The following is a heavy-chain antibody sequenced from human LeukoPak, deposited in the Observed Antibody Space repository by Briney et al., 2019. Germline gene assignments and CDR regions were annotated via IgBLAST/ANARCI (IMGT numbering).Heavy chain of an antibody. D-gene: IGHD3-3*01. CDR3: ARALDFWSGYYGY. CDR2: IYYSGST. J-gene: IGHJ4*02. Sequence: SSETLSLTCTVSGGSISSYYWSWIRQPAGTRLKWIGYIYYSGSTNYNPSLKSRVTISVDTSKNQFSLKLSSVTAADTAVYYCARALDFWSGYYGYWGQGTLVTVSS. CDR1: GGSISSYY. V-gene: IGHV4-59*01.